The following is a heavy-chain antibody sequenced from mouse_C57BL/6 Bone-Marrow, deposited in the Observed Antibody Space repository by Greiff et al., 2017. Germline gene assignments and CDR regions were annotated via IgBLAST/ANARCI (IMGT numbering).Heavy chain of an antibody. CDR2: INPGSGGT. V-gene: IGHV1-54*01. Sequence: QVQLQQSGAELVRPGTSVKVSCKASGYAFTNYLIEWVKQRPGQGLEWIGVINPGSGGTNYNEKFKGKATLTADKSSSTAYMQLSSLTSEDSAVYFCARPYYYGTPDYWGQGTSVTVSS. CDR1: GYAFTNYL. J-gene: IGHJ4*01. CDR3: ARPYYYGTPDY. D-gene: IGHD1-1*01.